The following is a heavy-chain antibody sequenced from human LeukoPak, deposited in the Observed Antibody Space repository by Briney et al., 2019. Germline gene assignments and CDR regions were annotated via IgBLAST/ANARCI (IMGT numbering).Heavy chain of an antibody. CDR1: GGSISSYY. J-gene: IGHJ3*02. CDR2: IYYSGST. CDR3: ATSVKYCSGGSCYSEAFDI. V-gene: IGHV4-59*01. D-gene: IGHD2-15*01. Sequence: SETLSLTCTVSGGSISSYYWSWIRQPPGKGLEWIGYIYYSGSTNYNPSLKSRVTISVDTSKNQFSLKLSSVTAADTAVYYCATSVKYCSGGSCYSEAFDIWGQGTMVTVSS.